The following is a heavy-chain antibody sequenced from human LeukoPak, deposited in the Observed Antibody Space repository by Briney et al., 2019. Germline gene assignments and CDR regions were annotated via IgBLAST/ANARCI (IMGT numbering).Heavy chain of an antibody. Sequence: SGGSLRLSCAASGYTFKNYAMHWVRQAPGKGLEWVSSISWNSGNVDYADSVKGRFTLSRDNAKNSLYLQMNSLRAEDTAVYYCAKDAIGQYRTYYFDHWGQGTLVPVSS. CDR3: AKDAIGQYRTYYFDH. D-gene: IGHD1-1*01. CDR2: ISWNSGNV. J-gene: IGHJ4*02. CDR1: GYTFKNYA. V-gene: IGHV3-9*01.